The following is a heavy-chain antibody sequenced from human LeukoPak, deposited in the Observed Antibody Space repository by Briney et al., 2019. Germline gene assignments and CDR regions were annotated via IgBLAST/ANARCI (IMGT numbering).Heavy chain of an antibody. Sequence: GGSQRLSCAASGFTFSSYAMSWVRQAPGKGLEWVSAISGSGGSTYYADSVKGRFTISRDNSKNTLYLQMNSLRAEDTAVYYCAKDIEDSSGYYYTVRGFDYWGQGTLVTVSS. J-gene: IGHJ4*02. CDR3: AKDIEDSSGYYYTVRGFDY. CDR1: GFTFSSYA. D-gene: IGHD3-22*01. CDR2: ISGSGGST. V-gene: IGHV3-23*01.